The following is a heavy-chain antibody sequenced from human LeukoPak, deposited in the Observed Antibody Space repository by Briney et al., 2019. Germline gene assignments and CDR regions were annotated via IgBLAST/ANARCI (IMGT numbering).Heavy chain of an antibody. Sequence: AGGSLRLSCAASGFTFRTFTMSWVRQAPGKGLEWLSYISPSSSTSYYADSVKGRFTISRDNANNSLYLQMNSLRAEDTAVYYCAKGSYSGYDFVYWGQGTLVIVSS. CDR2: ISPSSSTS. CDR1: GFTFRTFT. V-gene: IGHV3-48*01. J-gene: IGHJ4*02. CDR3: AKGSYSGYDFVY. D-gene: IGHD5-12*01.